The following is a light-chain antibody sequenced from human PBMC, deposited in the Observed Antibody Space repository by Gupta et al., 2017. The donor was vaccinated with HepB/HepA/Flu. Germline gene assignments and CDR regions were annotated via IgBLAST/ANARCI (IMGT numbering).Light chain of an antibody. Sequence: SFELTQDPAVSVALGQTVRITCQGDSLRTYYASWYQQKPGQAPFLVIHGENNRPSGIPDRFSGSRLGNTASLTLTGAQAEDEADYYCSSRDSSGNHWVFGGGTTLTVL. V-gene: IGLV3-19*01. CDR2: GEN. CDR3: SSRDSSGNHWV. J-gene: IGLJ3*02. CDR1: SLRTYY.